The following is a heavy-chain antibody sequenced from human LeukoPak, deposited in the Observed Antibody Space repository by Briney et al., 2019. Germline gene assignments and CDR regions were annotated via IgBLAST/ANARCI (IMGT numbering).Heavy chain of an antibody. J-gene: IGHJ6*02. Sequence: PGGSLRLSCAASGFTFSSYAMNWVRQAPGKGLEWVSYITNNGTTIYYADSVKGRFTISRDNAENSLYLQMNRLRAEDTAIYYCARDQWLAYYYHGMDVWGQGTTVTVSS. D-gene: IGHD6-19*01. CDR1: GFTFSSYA. CDR2: ITNNGTTI. V-gene: IGHV3-48*03. CDR3: ARDQWLAYYYHGMDV.